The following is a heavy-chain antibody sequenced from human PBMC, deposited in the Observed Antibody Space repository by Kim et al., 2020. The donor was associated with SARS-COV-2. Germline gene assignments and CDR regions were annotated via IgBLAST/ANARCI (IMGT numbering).Heavy chain of an antibody. V-gene: IGHV3-74*01. CDR1: GFTFSTYW. J-gene: IGHJ4*02. CDR2: INSDGSRT. CDR3: ASRIYTSFDS. Sequence: GGSLRLSCAASGFTFSTYWMHWVRQAPGKGLVWVSLINSDGSRTTCADSVKGRFTVSRDNAKNTLYLHMNSLRAEDTAMYYCASRIYTSFDSWGRGTLVTVSS.